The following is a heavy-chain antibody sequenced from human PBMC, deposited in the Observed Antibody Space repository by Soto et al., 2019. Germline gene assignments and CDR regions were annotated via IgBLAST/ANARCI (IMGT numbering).Heavy chain of an antibody. J-gene: IGHJ4*02. CDR3: ARDTSRGEYDY. V-gene: IGHV1-18*01. D-gene: IGHD3-10*01. CDR2: INVYNGNT. CDR1: GYTFTSYG. Sequence: QVQLVQSGAEVKKPGASVKVSCKASGYTFTSYGISWVRQAPGQGLEWMGWINVYNGNTNYAQKLQGRVTMTTATSPSTAYLDLSSLRSDDTAVYFCARDTSRGEYDYWGQGTLVTVSS.